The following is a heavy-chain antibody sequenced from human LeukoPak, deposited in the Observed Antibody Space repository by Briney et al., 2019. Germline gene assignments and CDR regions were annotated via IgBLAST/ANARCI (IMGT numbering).Heavy chain of an antibody. CDR2: IKSKTDGGTT. D-gene: IGHD6-13*01. J-gene: IGHJ4*02. V-gene: IGHV3-15*01. CDR3: TAGVGYSSSWFDY. CDR1: GLTFSNAW. Sequence: GGSMRLSCAASGLTFSNAWMSWVRQAPGKGLEWVGRIKSKTDGGTTDYAAPVKGRFTISRDDSKNTLYLQMNSLKTEDTAVYYCTAGVGYSSSWFDYWGQGTLVTVSS.